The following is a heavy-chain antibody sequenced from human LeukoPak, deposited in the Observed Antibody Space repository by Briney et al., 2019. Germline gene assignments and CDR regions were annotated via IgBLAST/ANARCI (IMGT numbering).Heavy chain of an antibody. V-gene: IGHV3-48*01. CDR3: ARDLGATIFDFDY. J-gene: IGHJ4*02. D-gene: IGHD1-26*01. Sequence: GGSLRLSCAVSGFTFSSYWMTWVRQAPGKGLEWVSSISSIGSTIYYADSVKGRFTISRDNAKNSLYLQMNSLRVEDTAVYYCARDLGATIFDFDYWGQGTLVTVSS. CDR2: ISSIGSTI. CDR1: GFTFSSYW.